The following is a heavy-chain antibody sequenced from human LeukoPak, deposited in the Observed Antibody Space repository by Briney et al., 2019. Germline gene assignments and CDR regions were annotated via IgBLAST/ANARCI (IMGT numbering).Heavy chain of an antibody. J-gene: IGHJ2*01. Sequence: GGSLRPSCAASGFTFNTYAMSWVRQAPGKGLEWVSSISGGDVSTSYADSVKGRFIIARDDSKNTLYLEMDSLRADDTAVYYCAKPSGRVRGWYFDLWGRGAVVTVSS. V-gene: IGHV3-23*01. CDR2: ISGGDVST. CDR1: GFTFNTYA. D-gene: IGHD3-10*02. CDR3: AKPSGRVRGWYFDL.